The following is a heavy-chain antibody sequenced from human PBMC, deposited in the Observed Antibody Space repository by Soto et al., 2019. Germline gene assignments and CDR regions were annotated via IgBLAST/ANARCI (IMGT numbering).Heavy chain of an antibody. D-gene: IGHD3-22*01. CDR1: GFTFSSYS. Sequence: GGSLRLSCAASGFTFSSYSMNWVRQAPGKGLEWVSYISSSSSTIYYADSVKGRFTISRDNAKNSLYLQMNSLRDEDTAAYYCARSYYYDSSGYSTWGQGTLVTVSS. V-gene: IGHV3-48*02. J-gene: IGHJ5*02. CDR3: ARSYYYDSSGYST. CDR2: ISSSSSTI.